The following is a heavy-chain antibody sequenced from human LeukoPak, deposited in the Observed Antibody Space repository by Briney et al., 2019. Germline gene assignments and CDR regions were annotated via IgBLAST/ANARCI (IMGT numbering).Heavy chain of an antibody. J-gene: IGHJ3*02. CDR3: ARDQGSGWLHRHFAFDI. CDR2: IKQDGSET. D-gene: IGHD6-19*01. Sequence: GGSLRLACGASGFTFSSYWMTWVRQAPGKGLEWVANIKQDGSETYYVDSLNGRITISRDNAKNSLYLQMNSLRAEDTAVYYCARDQGSGWLHRHFAFDIWGQGTMVTVSS. V-gene: IGHV3-7*01. CDR1: GFTFSSYW.